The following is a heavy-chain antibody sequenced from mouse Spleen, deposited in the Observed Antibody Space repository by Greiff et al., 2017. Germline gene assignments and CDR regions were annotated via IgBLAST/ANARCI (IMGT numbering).Heavy chain of an antibody. CDR1: GYSITSGYY. CDR2: ISYDGSN. J-gene: IGHJ4*01. Sequence: ESGPGLVKPSQSLSLTCSVTGYSITSGYYWNWIRQFPGNKLEWMGYISYDGSNNYNPSLKNRISITRDTSKNQFFLKLNSVTTEDTATYYCARDSYYGNPYYYAMDYWGQGTSVTVSS. CDR3: ARDSYYGNPYYYAMDY. V-gene: IGHV3-6*02. D-gene: IGHD2-10*01.